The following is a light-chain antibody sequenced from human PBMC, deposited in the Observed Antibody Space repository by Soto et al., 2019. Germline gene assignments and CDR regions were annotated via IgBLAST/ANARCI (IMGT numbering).Light chain of an antibody. V-gene: IGLV2-14*01. J-gene: IGLJ1*01. Sequence: QSVLTQPASVSGSPGQSITISCTGTSSDVGGYKYVSWYQQHPGKAPKLMIYYVSNRPSGVSNRFSGSKSGNTASLTISGLQAEDDSDYYCSEYKSSSTLYVFGTGTKLTVL. CDR1: SSDVGGYKY. CDR3: SEYKSSSTLYV. CDR2: YVS.